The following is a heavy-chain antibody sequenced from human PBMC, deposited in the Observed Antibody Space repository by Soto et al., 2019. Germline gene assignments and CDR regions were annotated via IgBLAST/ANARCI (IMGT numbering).Heavy chain of an antibody. Sequence: QVQLVESGGGVVQPGRSLRLSCEASGFTFSGYGMHWVRQAPGKGLEWVAVISYYGTNEYYEDSVKGRFTISRDNSKNTLYLQMNSLRIEDTAVYFCAKEDPSWRYSLDYWGQGSQVTVSS. CDR3: AKEDPSWRYSLDY. D-gene: IGHD3-3*01. CDR1: GFTFSGYG. J-gene: IGHJ4*02. V-gene: IGHV3-30*18. CDR2: ISYYGTNE.